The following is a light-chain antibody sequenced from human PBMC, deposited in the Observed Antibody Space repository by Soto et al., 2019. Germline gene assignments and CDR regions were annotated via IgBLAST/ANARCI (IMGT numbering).Light chain of an antibody. CDR1: SCDVGGDNY. J-gene: IGLJ1*01. Sequence: QSALTQPASVSGSPGQSITISCTGTSCDVGGDNYVSWYQHHPGKAPKLMIYDVSNRPSGVSNRFSGSKSGNTASLIISGLLPEEEADDYCSSSTSSSTRATYVFGTGTQLTVL. V-gene: IGLV2-14*03. CDR3: SSSTSSSTRATYV. CDR2: DVS.